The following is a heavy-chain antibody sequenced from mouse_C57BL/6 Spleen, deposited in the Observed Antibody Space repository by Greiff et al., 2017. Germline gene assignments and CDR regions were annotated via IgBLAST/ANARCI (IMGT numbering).Heavy chain of an antibody. CDR2: IHPNSGST. V-gene: IGHV1-64*01. Sequence: QVQLKQSGAELVKPGASVKLSCKASGYTFTSYWMHWVKQRPGQGLEWIGMIHPNSGSTNYNEKFKSKATLTVDKSSSTAYMQLSSLTSEDSAVSYCAYSSVPAWFAYWGQGTLVTVSA. D-gene: IGHD3-2*02. CDR1: GYTFTSYW. J-gene: IGHJ3*01. CDR3: AYSSVPAWFAY.